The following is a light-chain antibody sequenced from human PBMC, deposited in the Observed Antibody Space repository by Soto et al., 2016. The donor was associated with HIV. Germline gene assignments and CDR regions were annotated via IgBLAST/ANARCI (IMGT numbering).Light chain of an antibody. V-gene: IGKV1-5*03. CDR2: TAS. Sequence: DIQMTQSPSTLSASVGDRVTITCRASQTVNIWLAWYQQKPGKAPKLLIHTASSLESGVPSRFSGSGSGTEFTLTISSLQPEDFATYYCQQYNSYSRTFGQGTKVEIK. CDR1: QTVNIW. CDR3: QQYNSYSRT. J-gene: IGKJ1*01.